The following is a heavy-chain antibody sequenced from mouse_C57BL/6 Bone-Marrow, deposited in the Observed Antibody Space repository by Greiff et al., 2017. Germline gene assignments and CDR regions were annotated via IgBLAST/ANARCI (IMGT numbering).Heavy chain of an antibody. CDR2: IYPGSGST. J-gene: IGHJ1*03. Sequence: QVQLQQSGAELVKPGASVKMSCKASGYTFTGYWITWVKQRPGHGLEWIGDIYPGSGSTNYNEKFKSKATLTVDTSSSTADMQLRRLTSEDSAVYYCARPYYSNDWYFDVWGTGTTVTVSS. D-gene: IGHD2-5*01. CDR1: GYTFTGYW. V-gene: IGHV1-55*01. CDR3: ARPYYSNDWYFDV.